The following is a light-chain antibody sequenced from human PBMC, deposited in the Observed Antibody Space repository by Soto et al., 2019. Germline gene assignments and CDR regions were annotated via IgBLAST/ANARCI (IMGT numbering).Light chain of an antibody. V-gene: IGLV4-69*01. CDR2: LNSDGSH. CDR1: SGHSSYA. CDR3: QTWDTYFYVV. J-gene: IGLJ2*01. Sequence: QPVLTQSPSASASLGASVKLTCTLSSGHSSYAIAWHQQQPERGPRFLMKLNSDGSHSKGDGIPDRFSGSSSGAERYLTISSLQSEDEGDYYCQTWDTYFYVVFGGGTKLTVL.